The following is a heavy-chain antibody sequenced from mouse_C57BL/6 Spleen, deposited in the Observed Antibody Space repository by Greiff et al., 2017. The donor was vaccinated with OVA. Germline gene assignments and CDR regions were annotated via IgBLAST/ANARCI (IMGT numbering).Heavy chain of an antibody. D-gene: IGHD3-2*02. CDR2: ISSGSSTI. Sequence: EVKLVESGGGLVKPGGSLKLSCAASGFTFSDYGMHWVRQAPEKGLEWVAYISSGSSTIYYADTVKGRFTISSDNAKNTLFLQMTSLRSEDTAMYYCARAAAQATGAMDYWGQGTSVTVSS. J-gene: IGHJ4*01. CDR3: ARAAAQATGAMDY. V-gene: IGHV5-17*01. CDR1: GFTFSDYG.